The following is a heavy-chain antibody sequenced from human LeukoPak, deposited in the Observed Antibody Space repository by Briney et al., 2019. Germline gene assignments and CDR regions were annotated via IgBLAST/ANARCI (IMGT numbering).Heavy chain of an antibody. CDR1: GFTFSSYA. J-gene: IGHJ5*02. D-gene: IGHD1-1*01. CDR3: AIDFTGRYDL. V-gene: IGHV3-74*01. Sequence: GGSLRLSCAASGFTFSSYAMSWVRQAPGKGLVWVSRTNPDGSSTSYADSVKGRFTISRDNAKNTLYLQMDSLRAEDTAVYYCAIDFTGRYDLWGQGTLVTVSS. CDR2: TNPDGSST.